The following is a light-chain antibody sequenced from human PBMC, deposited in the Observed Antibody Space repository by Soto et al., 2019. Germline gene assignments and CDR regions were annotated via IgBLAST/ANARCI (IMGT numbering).Light chain of an antibody. CDR3: QQLNSDPPLFT. V-gene: IGKV1-9*01. CDR2: AAS. CDR1: QDISSY. J-gene: IGKJ3*01. Sequence: DIQLTQSPSFLSASVGGRVTITCRASQDISSYLAWYQQKPGKAPKLLIFAASTLQSGVPSRFSGSGSGTEFTLTISRLQPEDFATYYCQQLNSDPPLFTFGPGTKVDIK.